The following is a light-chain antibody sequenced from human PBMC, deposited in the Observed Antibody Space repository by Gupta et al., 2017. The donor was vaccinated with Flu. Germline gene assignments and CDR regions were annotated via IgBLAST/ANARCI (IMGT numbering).Light chain of an antibody. J-gene: IGLJ3*02. CDR2: NNS. Sequence: QSVVTQPPSASGTPGQRVTISCSGSRSNIGSNTVNWYQQFPGTAPKVLIYNNSQRPSGVPDRFSGSKSGTSASLAISGLQAEDEADYYCGTWDGSRNGWVFGGGTKLTVL. CDR3: GTWDGSRNGWV. CDR1: RSNIGSNT. V-gene: IGLV1-44*01.